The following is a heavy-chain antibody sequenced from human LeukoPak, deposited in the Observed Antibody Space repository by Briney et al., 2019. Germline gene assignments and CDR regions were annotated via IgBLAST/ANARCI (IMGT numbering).Heavy chain of an antibody. J-gene: IGHJ4*02. V-gene: IGHV3-30*02. D-gene: IGHD3-10*01. CDR2: IRYDGSNK. CDR3: AKDRNYYGSGSAFDY. Sequence: QPGGSLRLSCAASGFTFSSYGMHWVRQAPGKGLEWVAFIRYDGSNKYYADSVKGRFTISRDNSKNTLYLQMNSLRAEDTAVYYCAKDRNYYGSGSAFDYWGQGTLVTVSS. CDR1: GFTFSSYG.